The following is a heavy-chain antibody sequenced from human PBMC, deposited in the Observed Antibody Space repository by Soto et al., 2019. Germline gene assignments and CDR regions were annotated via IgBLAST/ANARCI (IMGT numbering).Heavy chain of an antibody. Sequence: ASVKVSCKASGYTFTGYYMHWVRQAPGQGLEWMGWINPNSGGTNYAQKFQGWVTMTRDTSISTAYMELSRLRSDDTAVYYCARGLGCSSTSCYGWFDPRGKGTLVTVSS. CDR2: INPNSGGT. CDR1: GYTFTGYY. D-gene: IGHD2-2*01. V-gene: IGHV1-2*04. J-gene: IGHJ5*02. CDR3: ARGLGCSSTSCYGWFDP.